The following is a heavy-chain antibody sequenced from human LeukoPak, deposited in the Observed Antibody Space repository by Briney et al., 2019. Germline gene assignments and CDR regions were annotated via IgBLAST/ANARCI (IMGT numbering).Heavy chain of an antibody. D-gene: IGHD1-14*01. CDR3: AKKYNNWFNI. Sequence: PGRSLRLSCAASGFTFDNSGMHWVRQAPGKGLEWMAVISYDGTNSYYADSVKGRFAISRDNSKNTVFLQMNSLRVEDTAVYYCAKKYNNWFNIWAQGTLVTSPQ. CDR1: GFTFDNSG. J-gene: IGHJ4*02. CDR2: ISYDGTNS. V-gene: IGHV3-30*18.